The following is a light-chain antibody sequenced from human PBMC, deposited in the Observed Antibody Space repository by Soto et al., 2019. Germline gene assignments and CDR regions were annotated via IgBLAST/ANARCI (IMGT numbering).Light chain of an antibody. CDR1: SSDVGAYNY. J-gene: IGLJ1*01. Sequence: QSVLTQPASVSGSPGQSITISCTGTSSDVGAYNYVSWYQQYPGKAPKLMIYHVSNRPSGVSNRFSGSKSGNTASLTISGLQAEDEADYYCSSYTASSPYVFGTGTKLTVL. CDR3: SSYTASSPYV. CDR2: HVS. V-gene: IGLV2-14*01.